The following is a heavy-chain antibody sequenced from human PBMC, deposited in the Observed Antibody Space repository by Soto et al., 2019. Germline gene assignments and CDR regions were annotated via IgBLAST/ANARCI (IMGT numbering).Heavy chain of an antibody. CDR3: AHFEVGATSHLAFDY. CDR2: IYWDDDK. CDR1: GFPLSTRGAG. D-gene: IGHD1-26*01. Sequence: SGPTLVNPIQTLALPCTFSGFPLSTRGAGVGWIRQPPGKALEWLALIYWDDDKRYSPSLKSRLTITKDTSKNQVVLTMTNMDPVDTATYYCAHFEVGATSHLAFDYWGQGIQVTVSS. V-gene: IGHV2-5*02. J-gene: IGHJ4*02.